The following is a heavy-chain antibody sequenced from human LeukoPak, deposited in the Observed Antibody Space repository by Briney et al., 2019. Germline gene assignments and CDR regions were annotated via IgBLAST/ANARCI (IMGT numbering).Heavy chain of an antibody. J-gene: IGHJ3*02. CDR1: GGSISSYY. CDR2: IYYSGGT. D-gene: IGHD6-13*01. CDR3: ARDIQQLNAFDI. Sequence: PSATLSLTCTVSGGSISSYYWSWIRQPPGKGLEWIGYIYYSGGTNYNPSLKSRVTISVDTSKNQFSLKLSSVTAADTAVYYCARDIQQLNAFDIWGQGTMVTVSS. V-gene: IGHV4-59*01.